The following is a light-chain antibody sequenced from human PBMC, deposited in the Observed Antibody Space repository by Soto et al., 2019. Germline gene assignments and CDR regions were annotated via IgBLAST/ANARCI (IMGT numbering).Light chain of an antibody. CDR1: QSVSSSS. J-gene: IGKJ1*01. CDR3: QQYGSSPVT. Sequence: ESVLTQAPGTLSLSPGERATLSCRASQSVSSSSLAWYQQRPGQAPRLLIYVASSRATGIPDRFSGSGSGTDFTLTISRLEPEDFAVYYCQQYGSSPVTFGQGTKVDIK. V-gene: IGKV3-20*01. CDR2: VAS.